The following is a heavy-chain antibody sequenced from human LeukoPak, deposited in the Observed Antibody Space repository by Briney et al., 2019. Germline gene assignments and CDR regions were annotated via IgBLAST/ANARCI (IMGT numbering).Heavy chain of an antibody. CDR1: GFTSSSYA. V-gene: IGHV3-23*01. CDR2: VSGSGDRM. CDR3: AKAAAAPGFDF. J-gene: IGHJ4*02. D-gene: IGHD6-13*01. Sequence: GGSLRLSCAASGFTSSSYALNWVCQAPGKGLEWVATVSGSGDRMYHADSVKGRFTISRDNSKNTIYLQMNSLRAEDTALYYCAKAAAAPGFDFWGQGTLVTVSS.